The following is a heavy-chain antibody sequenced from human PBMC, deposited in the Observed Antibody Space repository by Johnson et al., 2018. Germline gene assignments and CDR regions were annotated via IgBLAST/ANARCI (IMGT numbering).Heavy chain of an antibody. V-gene: IGHV1-8*01. D-gene: IGHD3-10*01. J-gene: IGHJ6*03. Sequence: QVQLVQSGAEVKKPGSSVKVSCKASGYTFTSYDINWVRQATGQGLEWMGWMNPNSGNTDYAQKFQGRVTMTRNTSISTAYMELSSLRSEDTAVYYCARGYSYGSESYYYYYYYMDVWGKGTTVTVSS. CDR2: MNPNSGNT. CDR1: GYTFTSYD. CDR3: ARGYSYGSESYYYYYYYMDV.